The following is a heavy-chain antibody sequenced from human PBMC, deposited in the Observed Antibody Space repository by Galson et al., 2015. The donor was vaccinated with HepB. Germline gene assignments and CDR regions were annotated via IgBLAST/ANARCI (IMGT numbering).Heavy chain of an antibody. J-gene: IGHJ4*02. CDR1: GDSVSSNSAA. Sequence: CAISGDSVSSNSAAWNWIRQSPSRGLEWLGRTYYRSKWYTGTAVSVKSRITINPDTSKNQFSLQLNSATPEDTAVYYCARSEGWFDYWGQGTQVTVSS. CDR2: TYYRSKWYT. CDR3: ARSEGWFDY. V-gene: IGHV6-1*01. D-gene: IGHD6-19*01.